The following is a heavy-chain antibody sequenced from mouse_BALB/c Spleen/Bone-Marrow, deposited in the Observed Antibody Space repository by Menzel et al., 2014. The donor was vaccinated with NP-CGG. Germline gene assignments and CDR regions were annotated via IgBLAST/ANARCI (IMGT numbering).Heavy chain of an antibody. CDR3: ARRGSSSYWYFDV. CDR1: GYSITSGYS. CDR2: IHYSGST. V-gene: IGHV3-1*02. D-gene: IGHD1-1*01. J-gene: IGHJ1*01. Sequence: EVKLVESGPDLVKPSQSLSLPCTVTGYSITSGYSCHLIRPFPGNKLEWMGYIHYSGSTYYNPSLKSRISITRDTSKNQFFLQLNSVTTEDTATYYCARRGSSSYWYFDVWGAGTTVTVSS.